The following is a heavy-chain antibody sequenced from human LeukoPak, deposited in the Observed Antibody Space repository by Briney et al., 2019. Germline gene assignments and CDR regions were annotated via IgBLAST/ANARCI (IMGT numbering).Heavy chain of an antibody. CDR2: IYHSGST. V-gene: IGHV4-38-2*01. J-gene: IGHJ4*02. CDR1: GYSISSGYY. Sequence: SETLSLTXAVSGYSISSGYYWGRIRQPPGKGLEWIGSIYHSGSTYYNPSLKSRVTISVDTSKNQFSLKLSSVTAADTAVYYCASPYDSSGSIDYWGQGTLVTVSS. D-gene: IGHD3-22*01. CDR3: ASPYDSSGSIDY.